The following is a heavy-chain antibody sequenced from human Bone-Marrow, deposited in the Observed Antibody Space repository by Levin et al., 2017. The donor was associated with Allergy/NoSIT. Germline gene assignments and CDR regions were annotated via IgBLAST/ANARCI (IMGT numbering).Heavy chain of an antibody. CDR1: GGSITYSSYF. Sequence: RASETLSLTCSVSGGSITYSSYFWVWIRQPPGKGLEWIGTMYSKGSTYYNPSLKSRATISEDTSENQFSLKLRSVTAADTAVYYCASTLTGDHLLDYWGQGTLVTVSS. D-gene: IGHD3-9*01. J-gene: IGHJ4*02. CDR3: ASTLTGDHLLDY. V-gene: IGHV4-39*01. CDR2: MYSKGST.